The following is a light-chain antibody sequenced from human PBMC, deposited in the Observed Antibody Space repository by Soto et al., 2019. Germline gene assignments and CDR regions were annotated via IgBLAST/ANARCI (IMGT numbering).Light chain of an antibody. Sequence: IVLTHAPGTLSVSPGERATLSCRAGQSVSSSYLAWYQQTTGQSPRLIIYGASGRATGIPDRLSGSGSGKDFTLTLSRLEPEDFAVYYCHQYGSSPITFGQATRLAIK. V-gene: IGKV3-20*01. CDR1: QSVSSSY. CDR2: GAS. CDR3: HQYGSSPIT. J-gene: IGKJ5*01.